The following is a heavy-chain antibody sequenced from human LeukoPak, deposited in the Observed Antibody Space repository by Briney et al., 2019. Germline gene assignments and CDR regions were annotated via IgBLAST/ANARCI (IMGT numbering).Heavy chain of an antibody. V-gene: IGHV3-21*04. CDR1: GFTFSSYA. Sequence: KSGGSLRLSCAASGFTFSSYAMSCVRQAPGKGLEWVSYTSSSTSYTSYADSVKGRFTISRDNAKNALYLQMNSLRVEDTAVYYCARHILDSYPPYYFDYWGRGTLVTVSS. CDR3: ARHILDSYPPYYFDY. CDR2: TSSSTSYT. J-gene: IGHJ4*02. D-gene: IGHD3-16*02.